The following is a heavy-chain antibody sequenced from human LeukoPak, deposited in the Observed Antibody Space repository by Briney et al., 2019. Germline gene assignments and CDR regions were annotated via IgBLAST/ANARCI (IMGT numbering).Heavy chain of an antibody. CDR2: INPNSGGT. D-gene: IGHD2-2*01. CDR1: GYTFTGYY. J-gene: IGHJ4*02. Sequence: ASVKVSCKASGYTFTGYYMHWVRQVPGQGLEWMGRINPNSGGTNYAQKFQGRVTMTRDTSISPAYMELGRLRSDDTAVYYRAAVGCSSTSCYGGGYWGQGTLVTVSS. CDR3: AAVGCSSTSCYGGGY. V-gene: IGHV1-2*06.